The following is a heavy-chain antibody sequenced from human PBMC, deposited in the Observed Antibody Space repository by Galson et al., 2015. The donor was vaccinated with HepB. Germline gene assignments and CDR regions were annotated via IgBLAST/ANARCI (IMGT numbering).Heavy chain of an antibody. CDR1: GYSFTSYW. D-gene: IGHD1-26*01. Sequence: QSGAEVKKPGESLKISCKGSGYSFTSYWIGWVRQMPGKGLEWMGIIYPGDSDTRYSPSFQGQVTISADKSISTAYLQWSSLKASDTAMYYCARLEGCIVGAPPGCRFDPWGQGTLVTVSS. J-gene: IGHJ5*02. CDR2: IYPGDSDT. V-gene: IGHV5-51*01. CDR3: ARLEGCIVGAPPGCRFDP.